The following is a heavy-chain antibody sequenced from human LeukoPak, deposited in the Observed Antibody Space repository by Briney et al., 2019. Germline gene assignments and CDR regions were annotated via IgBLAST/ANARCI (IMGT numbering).Heavy chain of an antibody. Sequence: GESLKISCEGAGYRFTSYWIGWVRPMPGKGLEWMGITYPDDSDTRYSPSYQGQVTISADTSISTAYLQWSSLKASDTAMYYCARHVDGYMDVWGKGTTVTVSS. D-gene: IGHD5-12*01. CDR1: GYRFTSYW. V-gene: IGHV5-51*01. CDR3: ARHVDGYMDV. CDR2: TYPDDSDT. J-gene: IGHJ6*03.